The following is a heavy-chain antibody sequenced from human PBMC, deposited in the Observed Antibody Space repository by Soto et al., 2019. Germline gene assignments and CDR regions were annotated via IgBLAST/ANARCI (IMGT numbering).Heavy chain of an antibody. D-gene: IGHD4-17*01. J-gene: IGHJ3*01. CDR2: IYYNGNT. V-gene: IGHV4-31*03. Sequence: SATLSLTCTLSGVSITSGAYYWTWVRQHPGKGLEWIGYIYYNGNTYFSPSLKSRLTISIGTSKNQFSLKLSSVTAADTAMYYCARARLRAVYAFDFWGQGTMVTVSS. CDR1: GVSITSGAYY. CDR3: ARARLRAVYAFDF.